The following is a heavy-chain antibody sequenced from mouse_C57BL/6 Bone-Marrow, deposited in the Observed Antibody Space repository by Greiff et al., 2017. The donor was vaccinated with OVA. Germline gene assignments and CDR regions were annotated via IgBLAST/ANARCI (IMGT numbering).Heavy chain of an antibody. V-gene: IGHV1-69*01. J-gene: IGHJ3*01. CDR3: ARCDCAFAD. CDR2: IDPSDSYT. D-gene: IGHD6-1*01. Sequence: QVQLQQPGAELVMPGASVKLSCKASGYTFTSYWMHWVKQRPGQGLEWIGEIDPSDSYTNYNQKFKGKSTLTVEKSSSTADMQLSILTSADSAVYYCARCDCAFADWGQGTLVTVSA. CDR1: GYTFTSYW.